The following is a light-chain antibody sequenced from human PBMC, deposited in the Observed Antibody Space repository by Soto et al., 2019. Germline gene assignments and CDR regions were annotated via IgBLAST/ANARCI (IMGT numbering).Light chain of an antibody. CDR3: QQYDNWPLT. CDR2: GAS. CDR1: QSVDSN. V-gene: IGKV3D-15*01. J-gene: IGKJ4*01. Sequence: EIVMTQSPATLSVSPGERATLSCRASQSVDSNLAWYQQKPGQAPRLLIFGASTRATGIPARFSGSGSGTDFPLTISSLQAEDFGLYFCQQYDNWPLTCGGGPKVETK.